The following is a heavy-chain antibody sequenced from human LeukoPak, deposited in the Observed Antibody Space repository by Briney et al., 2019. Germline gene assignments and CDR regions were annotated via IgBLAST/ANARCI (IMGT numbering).Heavy chain of an antibody. CDR1: GFTFSSYW. D-gene: IGHD1-26*01. CDR2: IKQDGSEK. J-gene: IGHJ4*02. CDR3: ARDGPMYSGSPKDFDY. V-gene: IGHV3-7*01. Sequence: GGSLRLSCAASGFTFSSYWMSWVRQAPGKGLEWVANIKQDGSEKYYVDSVKGRFTISRDNAKNSLYLQMNSLRAEDTAVYYCARDGPMYSGSPKDFDYWGQGTLVTVSS.